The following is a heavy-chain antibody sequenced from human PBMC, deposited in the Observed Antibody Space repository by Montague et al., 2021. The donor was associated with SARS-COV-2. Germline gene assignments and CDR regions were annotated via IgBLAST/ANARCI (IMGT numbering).Heavy chain of an antibody. CDR1: GGSFSTYS. CDR3: ARLGDGVVPSPILGVGPYYSYYYMDV. V-gene: IGHV4-34*01. J-gene: IGHJ6*03. Sequence: TLSLTCAVHGGSFSTYSWNWIRQPPGKGLEWIGEIHHGGSTNXNPSLKSQVTISAGTSKNQFSLKLTSVAAADTAVYYCARLGDGVVPSPILGVGPYYSYYYMDVWGKGTTVTVSS. D-gene: IGHD3-10*01. CDR2: IHHGGST.